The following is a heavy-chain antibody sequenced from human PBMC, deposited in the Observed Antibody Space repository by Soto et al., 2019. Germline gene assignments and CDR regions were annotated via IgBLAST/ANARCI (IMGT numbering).Heavy chain of an antibody. CDR1: GYTFRAYP. CDR3: ARDTDLTLVTTLDY. CDR2: INASNGNT. V-gene: IGHV1-3*01. D-gene: IGHD4-17*01. Sequence: QVQLVQSGAEVKKPGASVKVSCKTSGYTFRAYPIYWVRQAPGQRLECMGWINASNGNTRYSEKFEGRVTFTRDTSATTAYMEFSSLRSEDTAVYFCARDTDLTLVTTLDYWCQGTPVTVSS. J-gene: IGHJ4*02.